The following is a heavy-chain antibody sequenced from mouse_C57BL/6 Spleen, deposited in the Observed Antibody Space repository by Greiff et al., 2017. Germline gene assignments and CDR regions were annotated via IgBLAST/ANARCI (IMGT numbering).Heavy chain of an antibody. J-gene: IGHJ4*01. V-gene: IGHV2-2*01. D-gene: IGHD1-1*01. Sequence: VMLVESGPGLVQPSQSLSITCTVSGFSLTSYGVHWVRQSPGKGLEWLGVIWSGGSTDYNAAFISRLSISKDNSKSQVFFKMNSLQADDTAIYXCARNYYYYYGSSPYYAMDYWGQGTSVTVSS. CDR1: GFSLTSYG. CDR2: IWSGGST. CDR3: ARNYYYYYGSSPYYAMDY.